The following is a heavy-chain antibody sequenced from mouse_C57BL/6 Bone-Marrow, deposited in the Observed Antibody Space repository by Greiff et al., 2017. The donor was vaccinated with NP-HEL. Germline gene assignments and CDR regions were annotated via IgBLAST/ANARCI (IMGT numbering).Heavy chain of an antibody. D-gene: IGHD2-14*01. CDR1: GYTFTSYG. Sequence: VQLVESGAELARPGASVKLSCKASGYTFTSYGISWVKQRTGQGLEWIGEIYPRSGNTYYNEKFKGKATLTADKSSSTAYMELRSLTSEDSAVYFCAREGVLWFAYWGQGTLVTVSA. V-gene: IGHV1-81*01. CDR3: AREGVLWFAY. J-gene: IGHJ3*01. CDR2: IYPRSGNT.